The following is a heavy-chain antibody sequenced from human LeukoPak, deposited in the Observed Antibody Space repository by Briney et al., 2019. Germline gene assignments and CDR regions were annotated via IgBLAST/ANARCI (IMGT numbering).Heavy chain of an antibody. J-gene: IGHJ4*02. D-gene: IGHD3-22*01. V-gene: IGHV3-30*18. CDR1: GFTFSSYG. CDR3: AKSESRGHYYDSSGYYLFDY. Sequence: GGSLRLSCAASGFTFSSYGMHWVRQAPGKGLEWVAVIPYDGSNKYYADSVKGRFTISRDNSKNTLYLQMNSLRAEDTAVYYCAKSESRGHYYDSSGYYLFDYWGQGTLVTVSS. CDR2: IPYDGSNK.